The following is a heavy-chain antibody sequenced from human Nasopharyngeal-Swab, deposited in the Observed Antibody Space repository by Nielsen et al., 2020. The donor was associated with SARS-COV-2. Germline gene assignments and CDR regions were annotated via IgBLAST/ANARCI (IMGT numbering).Heavy chain of an antibody. CDR2: ISYEGSIK. CDR1: GFNFNNYG. V-gene: IGHV3-30*03. J-gene: IGHJ6*03. D-gene: IGHD1-26*01. Sequence: GESLKISCAASGFNFNNYGMHWVRQAPGKGLEWVALISYEGSIKHYADYVEGRFTISRDSSKNTLFLQMNSLRPEDTAVFYCARGKFSGSYSDGFYYYMDVWGKGTTVTVSS. CDR3: ARGKFSGSYSDGFYYYMDV.